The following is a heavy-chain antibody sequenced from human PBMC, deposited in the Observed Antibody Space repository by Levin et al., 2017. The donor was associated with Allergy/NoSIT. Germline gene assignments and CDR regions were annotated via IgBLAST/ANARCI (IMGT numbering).Heavy chain of an antibody. CDR2: IGTDDDT. V-gene: IGHV3-13*01. CDR1: GFSFSSYD. J-gene: IGHJ6*02. CDR3: ARGAPRDRSRKAGLDV. Sequence: GESLKISCAASGFSFSSYDMHWVRQSTGEGLQWVSAIGTDDDTYYPASVKGRFTISRENAKNSFYLQMNSLREGDTAVYYCARGAPRDRSRKAGLDVWGQGTTVTVSS. D-gene: IGHD3-22*01.